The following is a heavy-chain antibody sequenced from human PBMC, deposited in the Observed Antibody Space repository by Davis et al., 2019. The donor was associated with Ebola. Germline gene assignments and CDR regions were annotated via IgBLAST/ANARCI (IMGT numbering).Heavy chain of an antibody. CDR1: GFSFSTFG. CDR2: IRNDGSNE. CDR3: ARGWLRGGMDV. V-gene: IGHV3-30*02. D-gene: IGHD5-18*01. J-gene: IGHJ6*02. Sequence: GESLKISCGASGFSFSTFGMHWVRQAPGKGLEWVAFIRNDGSNEYYADSVKGRFTISRDNSKSSLYLQMNSLRDEDTALYYCARGWLRGGMDVWGEGTTVTV.